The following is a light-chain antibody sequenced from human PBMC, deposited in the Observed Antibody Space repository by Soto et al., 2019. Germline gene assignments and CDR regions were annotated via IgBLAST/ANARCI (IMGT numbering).Light chain of an antibody. Sequence: DLQMTQSPSSLSASVGDRVTITCRASQSISIYLNWYQQKPGKAPKLLIYAASSFQSGVPSRFRGSGSGTDFTLTISSLQPEDFATYYCQQSYSTPYTFGQGTKLEIK. V-gene: IGKV1-39*01. CDR3: QQSYSTPYT. CDR2: AAS. CDR1: QSISIY. J-gene: IGKJ2*01.